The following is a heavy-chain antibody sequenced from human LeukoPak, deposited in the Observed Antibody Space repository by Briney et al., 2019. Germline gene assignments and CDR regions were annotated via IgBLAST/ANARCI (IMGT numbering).Heavy chain of an antibody. CDR2: ISHDGAII. V-gene: IGHV3-48*01. CDR3: VRDNPRCCGVVPANIDDY. Sequence: QTGGSLRLSCAASGFTFSRDSMNWVRQAPGKGLEWISYISHDGAIIYYADSVRGRFTISRDNARNSLYLQMHSLRAEDTAVYYCVRDNPRCCGVVPANIDDYWGQGTLVTVSS. J-gene: IGHJ4*02. CDR1: GFTFSRDS. D-gene: IGHD2-15*01.